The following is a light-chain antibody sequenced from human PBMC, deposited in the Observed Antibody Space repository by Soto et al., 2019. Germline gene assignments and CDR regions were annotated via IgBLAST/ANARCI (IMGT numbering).Light chain of an antibody. CDR1: RDVGSD. CDR3: LQAYVDSWP. V-gene: IGKV1-6*01. J-gene: IGKJ1*01. CDR2: AAS. Sequence: MTLSPSSLSAKVGEKIIINCRASRDVGSDVSWYQQKPGQAPKLLIYAASNLYTGVPSRFSGSRSGTEFTLTISSLQPEDFAPYYSLQAYVDSWPSGEGTKVDI.